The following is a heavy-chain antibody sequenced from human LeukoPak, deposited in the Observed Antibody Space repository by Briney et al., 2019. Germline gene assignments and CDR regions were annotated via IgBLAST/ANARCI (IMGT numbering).Heavy chain of an antibody. V-gene: IGHV1-46*01. CDR3: ARGLRRSWLNDY. D-gene: IGHD3-9*01. CDR2: IDPSGGST. Sequence: ASVKVSCKTSGYTFTSYYIHWVRQAPGQGLEWMGLIDPSGGSTSYAQNFQGRVTMTRDTSTSTSYMELSRLRSDDTAVYYCARGLRRSWLNDYWGQGTLVTVSS. CDR1: GYTFTSYY. J-gene: IGHJ4*02.